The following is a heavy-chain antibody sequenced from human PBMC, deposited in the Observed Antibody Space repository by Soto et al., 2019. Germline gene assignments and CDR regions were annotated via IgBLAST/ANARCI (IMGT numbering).Heavy chain of an antibody. J-gene: IGHJ4*02. Sequence: QVQLVESGVGVVQPGRSLRLSCAASGFTFSSFAMHWVRQAPGKGLEWLSVISSDVVNYYYAESVKGRFTISRDNSKNTLYLQMNSLRNEDTAVYYCARGGAWTPEGLGYWGQGTLVNVSS. V-gene: IGHV3-30-3*01. CDR3: ARGGAWTPEGLGY. CDR1: GFTFSSFA. D-gene: IGHD2-15*01. CDR2: ISSDVVNY.